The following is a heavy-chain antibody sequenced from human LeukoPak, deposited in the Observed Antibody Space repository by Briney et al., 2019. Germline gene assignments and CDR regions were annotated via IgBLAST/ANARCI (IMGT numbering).Heavy chain of an antibody. Sequence: GESLKISCKGSGYSFTSYWIGWVLQMPGKGLEWMVIIYPGDSDTRYSPSFQGQVTISADKSISTAYLQWSSLKASDTAMYYCARWPYSNGWYGEYFQHWRQGTLVTVSS. CDR3: ARWPYSNGWYGEYFQH. D-gene: IGHD6-19*01. CDR2: IYPGDSDT. CDR1: GYSFTSYW. V-gene: IGHV5-51*01. J-gene: IGHJ1*01.